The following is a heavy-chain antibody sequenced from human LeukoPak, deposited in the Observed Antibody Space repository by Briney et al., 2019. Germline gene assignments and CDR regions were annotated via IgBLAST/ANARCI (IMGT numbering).Heavy chain of an antibody. J-gene: IGHJ4*02. Sequence: GGSLRLSCAASGFTFSSYSMHWVRQAPGKGLEWVSYISSSGSTIYYADSVKGRFTISRDNAKNSLYLQMNSLRAEDTAVYYCARDKRSRWFGESTYYFDYWGQGTLVTVSS. V-gene: IGHV3-48*04. CDR1: GFTFSSYS. CDR3: ARDKRSRWFGESTYYFDY. D-gene: IGHD3-10*01. CDR2: ISSSGSTI.